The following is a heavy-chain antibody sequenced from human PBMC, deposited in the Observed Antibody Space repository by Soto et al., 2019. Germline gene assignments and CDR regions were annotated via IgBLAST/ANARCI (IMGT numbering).Heavy chain of an antibody. Sequence: GASVKVSCKASGGTFSSYAISWVRQAPGQGLEWMGGIIPIFGTANYAQKFQGRVTITADESTSTAYMELSSLRSEDTAVYYCARRWGGAARSYYYYGMDVWGQGTTVTVSS. D-gene: IGHD6-6*01. V-gene: IGHV1-69*13. CDR3: ARRWGGAARSYYYYGMDV. CDR2: IIPIFGTA. J-gene: IGHJ6*02. CDR1: GGTFSSYA.